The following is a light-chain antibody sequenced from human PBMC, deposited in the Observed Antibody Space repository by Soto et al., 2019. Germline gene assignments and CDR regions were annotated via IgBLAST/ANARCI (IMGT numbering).Light chain of an antibody. CDR2: GAS. Sequence: EIVLTQSPGTLSLSPGERATLSCRARQSVSSSYLAWYQQKPGQAPRLLIYGASSRATGIPDRFSGSGSGTDFTLTISRLEPEDCAVYYSQQYGSSLRTFGQGTKVEVK. CDR1: QSVSSSY. CDR3: QQYGSSLRT. J-gene: IGKJ1*01. V-gene: IGKV3-20*01.